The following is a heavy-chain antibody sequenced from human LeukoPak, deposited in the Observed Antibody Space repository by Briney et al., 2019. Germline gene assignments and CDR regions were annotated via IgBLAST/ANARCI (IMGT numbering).Heavy chain of an antibody. CDR1: GGSFSGYY. Sequence: PSETLSLTCAVYGGSFSGYYWSWIRQPPGKGLEWIGEINHSGSTNYNPSLKSRVTISVDTSKNQFSLKLSSVTAADTAVYYCARDHAYCGGDCQNDYWGQGTLVTVSS. J-gene: IGHJ4*02. CDR2: INHSGST. D-gene: IGHD2-21*02. CDR3: ARDHAYCGGDCQNDY. V-gene: IGHV4-34*01.